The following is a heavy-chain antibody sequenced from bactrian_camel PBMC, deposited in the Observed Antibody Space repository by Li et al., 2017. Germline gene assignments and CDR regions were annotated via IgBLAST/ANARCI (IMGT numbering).Heavy chain of an antibody. D-gene: IGHD3*01. Sequence: VQLVESGGGSVQAGGNLTLSCTASGNTARNRVWGWFRQAPGLEREGVATIDGGGYTAYKDSVKGRFTISQDNAKNTVYLQMDNLKLEDTAEYYCVTEAGGMWRGTCQDFVMWGQGTQVTVS. CDR2: IDGGGYT. J-gene: IGHJ4*01. CDR3: VTEAGGMWRGTCQDFVM. V-gene: IGHV3S53*01. CDR1: GNTARNRV.